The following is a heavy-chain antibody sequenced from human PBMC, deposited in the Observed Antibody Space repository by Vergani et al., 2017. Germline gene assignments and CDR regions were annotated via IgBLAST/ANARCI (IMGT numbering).Heavy chain of an antibody. CDR1: GGSISSSNW. J-gene: IGHJ6*02. CDR2: IYHSGST. Sequence: QVQLQESGPGLVKPSGTLSLTCAVSGGSISSSNWWSWVRQPPGKGLEWIGEIYHSGSTNYNPSLKSRVTISVDKSKNQFSLKLSSVTAADTAVYYCARDSSSWYYTYYYYYGMDVWGQGTTVTVSS. CDR3: ARDSSSWYYTYYYYYGMDV. V-gene: IGHV4-4*02. D-gene: IGHD6-13*01.